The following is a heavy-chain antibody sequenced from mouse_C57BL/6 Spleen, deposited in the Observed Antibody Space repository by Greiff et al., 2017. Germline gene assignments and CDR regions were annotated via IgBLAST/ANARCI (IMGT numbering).Heavy chain of an antibody. CDR2: IDPSDSYT. CDR1: GYTFTSYW. J-gene: IGHJ3*01. D-gene: IGHD3-2*02. Sequence: QVQLKQSGAELVMPGASVKLSCKASGYTFTSYWMHWVKQRPGQGLEWIGEIDPSDSYTNYNQKFKGKSTLTVDKSSSTAYMQLSSLTSEDSAVYYCARSRDSSGYVYWGQGTLVTVSA. CDR3: ARSRDSSGYVY. V-gene: IGHV1-69*01.